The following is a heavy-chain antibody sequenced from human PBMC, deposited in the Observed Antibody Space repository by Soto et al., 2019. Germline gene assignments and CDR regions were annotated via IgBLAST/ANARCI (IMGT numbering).Heavy chain of an antibody. CDR1: GDSINSDKYY. CDR3: ARLEGLATISYYFDF. J-gene: IGHJ4*02. D-gene: IGHD3-9*01. Sequence: QLQLQESGPGLVKPSETLSLTCSVSGDSINSDKYYWGWIRQPPGKGLEWIGSIYYGGNTYYNPSLQTRVTISLDKSKSQFSLKLNSVTAADSAMYFCARLEGLATISYYFDFWGQGALVTVSS. CDR2: IYYGGNT. V-gene: IGHV4-39*01.